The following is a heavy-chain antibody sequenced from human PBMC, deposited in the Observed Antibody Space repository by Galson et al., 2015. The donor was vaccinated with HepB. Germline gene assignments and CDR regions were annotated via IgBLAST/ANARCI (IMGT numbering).Heavy chain of an antibody. D-gene: IGHD2/OR15-2a*01. CDR2: ISWNSGSI. Sequence: SLRLSCAASGFTSDDYAMHWVRQAPGKGLEWVSGISWNSGSIGYADSVKGRFTISRDNAKNSLYLQMNSLRPEDTALYHCAKSVGGVIYYYYMDVWGKGTTVTVSS. CDR1: GFTSDDYA. J-gene: IGHJ6*03. V-gene: IGHV3-9*02. CDR3: AKSVGGVIYYYYMDV.